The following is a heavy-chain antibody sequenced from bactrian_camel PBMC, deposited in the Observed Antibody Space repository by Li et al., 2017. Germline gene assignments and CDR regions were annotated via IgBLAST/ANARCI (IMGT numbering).Heavy chain of an antibody. CDR2: IYPSRGTT. V-gene: IGHV3S54*01. D-gene: IGHD3*01. J-gene: IGHJ4*01. CDR3: ATLSCRRALSAMVRLHDQ. Sequence: HVQLVESGGGSVQAGGSLRLSCAASGYIRARNCMLWFRQAPGGKRVGVASIYPSRGTTFYDGSVKGRFTISQDTAKKTLYLQMNSLKPEDTAMYFCATLSCRRALSAMVRLHDQWGRGTQVTVS. CDR1: GYIRARNC.